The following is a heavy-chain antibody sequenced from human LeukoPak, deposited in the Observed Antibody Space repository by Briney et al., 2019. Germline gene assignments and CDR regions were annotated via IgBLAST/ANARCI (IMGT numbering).Heavy chain of an antibody. CDR1: GYTFTSYA. Sequence: ASVKVSCKASGYTFTSYAMHWVRQAPGQRLEWMGWINAGNGNTKYSQKFQGRVTITIDTSASTAYMELSSLRSEDTAVYYCARDHVVGLAPFDPWGQGTLVTVSS. CDR2: INAGNGNT. V-gene: IGHV1-3*01. CDR3: ARDHVVGLAPFDP. J-gene: IGHJ5*02. D-gene: IGHD2-15*01.